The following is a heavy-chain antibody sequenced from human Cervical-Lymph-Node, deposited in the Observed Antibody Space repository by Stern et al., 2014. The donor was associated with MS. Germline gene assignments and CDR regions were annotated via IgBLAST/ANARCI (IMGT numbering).Heavy chain of an antibody. CDR3: AREVWSGYPDFYYGMDV. D-gene: IGHD3-3*01. V-gene: IGHV3-21*01. CDR2: ISSVDRNI. Sequence: VQLVESGGGLVRPGGSLRLSCSASGLSFSNSDMTWVRQVPGEGLQWVSSISSVDRNISYADSVRGRFTISRDNAKNSLYLQMNSLRDDDTAVYYCAREVWSGYPDFYYGMDVWGQGTTVTVSS. J-gene: IGHJ6*02. CDR1: GLSFSNSD.